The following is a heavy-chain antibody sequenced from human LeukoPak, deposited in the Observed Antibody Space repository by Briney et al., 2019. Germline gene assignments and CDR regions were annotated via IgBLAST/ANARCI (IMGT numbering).Heavy chain of an antibody. V-gene: IGHV3-15*01. J-gene: IGHJ4*02. CDR2: IHSIVNAGTP. CDR1: GITFSDTW. CDR3: TTHYRPGSHYNIFDY. D-gene: IGHD3-10*01. Sequence: GGSLRLSCAASGITFSDTWMSWVRRAPGKGLEWVARIHSIVNAGTPDYAAPVKGRFTVSRDDSKDMVFLQMNSLETEDTAVYYCTTHYRPGSHYNIFDYWGQGTLVTVSS.